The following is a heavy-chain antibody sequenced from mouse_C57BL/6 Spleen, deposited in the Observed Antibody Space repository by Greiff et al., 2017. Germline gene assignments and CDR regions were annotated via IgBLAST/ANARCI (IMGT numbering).Heavy chain of an antibody. CDR3: AREATVGKTFDY. D-gene: IGHD1-1*01. CDR2: IHPNSGST. Sequence: QVQLQQPGAELVKPGASVKLSCKASGYTFTSYWMHWVKQRPGQGLEWIGMIHPNSGSTNYNEKFKSKATLTVDKSSSTAYMQLSSLTSEDSAVYYCAREATVGKTFDYWGQGTTLTVSS. V-gene: IGHV1-64*01. CDR1: GYTFTSYW. J-gene: IGHJ2*01.